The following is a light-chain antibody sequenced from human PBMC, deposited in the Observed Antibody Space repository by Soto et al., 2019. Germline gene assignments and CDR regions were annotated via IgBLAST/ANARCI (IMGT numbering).Light chain of an antibody. CDR3: AAWDGSLNGYA. J-gene: IGLJ1*01. CDR1: SSNIGSNT. V-gene: IGLV1-44*01. CDR2: SND. Sequence: QSVLTQPPSASGTPGQRVTISCSGSSSNIGSNTVNWYQQLPGTAPKLLIYSNDQRPSGVPDRFSGSKSGTSASLAISGLQSEDEADYYCAAWDGSLNGYAFGSGTKLTVL.